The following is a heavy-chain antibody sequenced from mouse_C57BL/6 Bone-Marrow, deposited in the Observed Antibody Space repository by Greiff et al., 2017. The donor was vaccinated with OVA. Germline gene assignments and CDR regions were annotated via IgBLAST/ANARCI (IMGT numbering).Heavy chain of an antibody. V-gene: IGHV1-81*01. CDR3: ARGSFAY. CDR1: GYTFTSYG. CDR2: IYPRSGNT. J-gene: IGHJ3*01. Sequence: VKVVESGAELARPGASVKLSCKASGYTFTSYGISWVKQRTGQGLEWIGEIYPRSGNTYYNEKFKGKATLTADKSSSTAYMELRSLTSEDSAVYFCARGSFAYWGQGTLVTVSA.